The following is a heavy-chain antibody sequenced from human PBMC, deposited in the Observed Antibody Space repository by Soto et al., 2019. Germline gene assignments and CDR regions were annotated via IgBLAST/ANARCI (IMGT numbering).Heavy chain of an antibody. Sequence: QVQLVESGGGVVQPGRSLRLSCAASGFTFSSYGMHWVRQAPGKGLEWVAVIWYDGSNKYYADSVKGRFTISRDNSKNTLYLQMNSLRAEDTAVYYCARDALITGTGAGYFDLWGRGTLVTVSS. CDR2: IWYDGSNK. J-gene: IGHJ2*01. CDR1: GFTFSSYG. D-gene: IGHD1-20*01. CDR3: ARDALITGTGAGYFDL. V-gene: IGHV3-33*01.